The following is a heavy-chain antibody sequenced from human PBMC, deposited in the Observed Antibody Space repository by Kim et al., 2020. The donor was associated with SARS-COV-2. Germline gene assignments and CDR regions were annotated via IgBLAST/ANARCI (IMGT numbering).Heavy chain of an antibody. Sequence: EQTSQGRVTITADESTSTAYMELSSLRSEDTAVYYCARGRKVVGATDFDYWGQGTLVTVSS. V-gene: IGHV1-69*01. J-gene: IGHJ4*02. D-gene: IGHD1-26*01. CDR3: ARGRKVVGATDFDY.